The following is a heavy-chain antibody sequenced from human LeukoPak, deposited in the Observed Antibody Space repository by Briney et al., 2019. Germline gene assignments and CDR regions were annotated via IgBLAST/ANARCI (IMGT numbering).Heavy chain of an antibody. Sequence: PGGSLRLSCAASGFTFSSYGMTWVRQAPGKGLEWVSYISSSSSTIYYADSVKGRFTISRDNAKNSLYLQLNSLRAEDTAVYYCARSPLAVTNWFDPWGQGTLVTVSS. CDR2: ISSSSSTI. CDR1: GFTFSSYG. V-gene: IGHV3-48*01. J-gene: IGHJ5*02. CDR3: ARSPLAVTNWFDP. D-gene: IGHD2-21*02.